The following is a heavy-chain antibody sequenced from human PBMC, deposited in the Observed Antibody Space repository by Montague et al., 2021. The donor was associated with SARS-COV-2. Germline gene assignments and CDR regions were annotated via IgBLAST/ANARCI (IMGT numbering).Heavy chain of an antibody. CDR2: IYYSGST. Sequence: SETLSLTCTVSGGSISSYYWSWIRQPPGKGLEWIGYIYYSGSTNYNPSLKSRVTISVDTSKNQFSLKLRSVTAADTAVYCCARDGYYDNSGYYVRDAFDIWGQGTMVTVSS. J-gene: IGHJ3*02. V-gene: IGHV4-59*01. CDR3: ARDGYYDNSGYYVRDAFDI. D-gene: IGHD3-22*01. CDR1: GGSISSYY.